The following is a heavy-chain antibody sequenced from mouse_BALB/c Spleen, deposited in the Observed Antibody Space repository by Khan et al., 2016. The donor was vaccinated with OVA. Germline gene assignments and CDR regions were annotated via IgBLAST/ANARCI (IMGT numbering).Heavy chain of an antibody. CDR1: GFNIQDTY. V-gene: IGHV14-3*02. D-gene: IGHD2-1*01. J-gene: IGHJ3*01. Sequence: QLQQSGAELVKPGASIKLSCTASGFNIQDTYMHWVKQRPEQGPEWIGRIDPTNDNIKYDPKFQDKATITAATSSNTAYLHRRSLTSEDTAVYYCANRYGNPFAYWGQGTLVSVSA. CDR3: ANRYGNPFAY. CDR2: IDPTNDNI.